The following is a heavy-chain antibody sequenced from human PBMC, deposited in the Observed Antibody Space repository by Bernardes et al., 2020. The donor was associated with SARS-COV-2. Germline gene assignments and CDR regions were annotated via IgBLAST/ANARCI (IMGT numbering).Heavy chain of an antibody. CDR3: ARHLATYCTDAVCSHLDS. CDR2: LYYSGMT. V-gene: IGHV4-39*01. CDR1: GGSISRSSSYY. J-gene: IGHJ4*02. Sequence: SETLSLTCTVSGGSISRSSSYYWGWIRQSPGKGLEWIGSLYYSGMTFYNPSLKTRVTMSVDTSKNQFSLTLTSVTAADTAVYYCARHLATYCTDAVCSHLDSWGRGTLVTVSS. D-gene: IGHD2-8*01.